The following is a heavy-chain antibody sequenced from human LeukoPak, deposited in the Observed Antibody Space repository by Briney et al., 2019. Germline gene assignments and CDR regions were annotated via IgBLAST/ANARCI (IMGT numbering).Heavy chain of an antibody. CDR3: ARHSRSGYIGYENAFDI. CDR1: GDSISSSSYC. J-gene: IGHJ3*02. Sequence: SETLSLTCTVSGDSISSSSYCWDWIRQPPGKGLEWIGNIYNSANTHYNPSLKTRITMSVDTSKNQFSLKLNSVTAADKGIYYCARHSRSGYIGYENAFDIWGQGTMVTVSS. V-gene: IGHV4-39*01. CDR2: IYNSANT. D-gene: IGHD5-12*01.